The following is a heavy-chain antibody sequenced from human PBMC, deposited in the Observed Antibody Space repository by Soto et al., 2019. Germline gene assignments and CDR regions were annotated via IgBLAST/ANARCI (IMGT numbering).Heavy chain of an antibody. J-gene: IGHJ4*02. Sequence: QVQLQQWGAGLLKPSETLSLTCAVYGGSFSGYYWSWIRQPPGKGLEWIGEINHSGSTNYNPSLKSRVTISVDTSKNQFFLKLSSVTAAGTAVYYCARGLRYFDWLFSYFDYWGQGTLVTVSS. V-gene: IGHV4-34*01. CDR1: GGSFSGYY. CDR3: ARGLRYFDWLFSYFDY. D-gene: IGHD3-9*01. CDR2: INHSGST.